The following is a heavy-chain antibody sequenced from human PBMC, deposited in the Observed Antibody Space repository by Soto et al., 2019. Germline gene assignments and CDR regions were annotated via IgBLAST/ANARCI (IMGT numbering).Heavy chain of an antibody. Sequence: VQLVESGGGLVQPGGSLRLSCAASGFTLSNYWMHWVRQAPGKGLVWLSRIINDGSSTDYADSVKGRFTISRDNAKNTLYLQMNSLRVEDTAVYYCARDYFGSGNHWGQGTLVTVSS. D-gene: IGHD3-10*01. CDR3: ARDYFGSGNH. CDR1: GFTLSNYW. CDR2: IINDGSST. J-gene: IGHJ5*02. V-gene: IGHV3-74*01.